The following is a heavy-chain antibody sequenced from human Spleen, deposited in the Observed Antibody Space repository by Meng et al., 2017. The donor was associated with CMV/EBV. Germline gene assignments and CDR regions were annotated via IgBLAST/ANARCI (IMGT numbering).Heavy chain of an antibody. V-gene: IGHV3-30*04. Sequence: GGSLSLSCAASGFTFSSYTMNWVRQAPGKGLEWVSCICYDGSNKYYADSVKGRFTIYRDNSKNTLFLQMNSLRAEDTAVYYWARAGADCISTSCYYYYYGMDVWGQGTTVTVSS. CDR1: GFTFSSYT. D-gene: IGHD2-2*01. J-gene: IGHJ6*02. CDR3: ARAGADCISTSCYYYYYGMDV. CDR2: ICYDGSNK.